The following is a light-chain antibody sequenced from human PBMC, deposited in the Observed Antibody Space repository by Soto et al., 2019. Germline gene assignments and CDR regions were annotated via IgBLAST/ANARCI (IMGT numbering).Light chain of an antibody. J-gene: IGLJ1*01. Sequence: SYELTQPSSVSVSPGQTARITCSGDVLAKKYVRWFQQKPGQAPVLGIYKDSERPSGIPERFSGSSSGTTVTLTISGAQVEDEADYYCYSAADNSHYVFGTGTKLTVL. CDR1: VLAKKY. CDR2: KDS. CDR3: YSAADNSHYV. V-gene: IGLV3-27*01.